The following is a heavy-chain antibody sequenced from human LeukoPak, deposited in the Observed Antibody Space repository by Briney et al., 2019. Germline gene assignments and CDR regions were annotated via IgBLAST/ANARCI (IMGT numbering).Heavy chain of an antibody. V-gene: IGHV3-23*01. CDR3: AKDWTAAGNFDY. Sequence: GGSLRLPCAASGFTFSSYAMSWVRQAPGKGLEWVSAISGSGGSTYYADSVKGRFTISRDNSKNTLYLQMNGLRAEDTAVYYCAKDWTAAGNFDYWGQGTLVTVSS. J-gene: IGHJ4*02. D-gene: IGHD6-13*01. CDR1: GFTFSSYA. CDR2: ISGSGGST.